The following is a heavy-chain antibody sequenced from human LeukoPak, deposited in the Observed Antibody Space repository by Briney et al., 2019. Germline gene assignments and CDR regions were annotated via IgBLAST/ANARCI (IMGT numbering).Heavy chain of an antibody. D-gene: IGHD3-10*01. CDR1: GVSLINYC. J-gene: IGHJ5*02. CDR2: IDHGGGN. CDR3: GMLLWQSARPGP. V-gene: IGHV4-34*10. Sequence: SSETLTLSCAASGVSLINYCWSWIRQSPGKGLEWIADIDHGGGNSYNAALRSRVIMLIDPYRDQFHLQLNSVTSSDTAVDYCGMLLWQSARPGPWDRGRLVTVSS.